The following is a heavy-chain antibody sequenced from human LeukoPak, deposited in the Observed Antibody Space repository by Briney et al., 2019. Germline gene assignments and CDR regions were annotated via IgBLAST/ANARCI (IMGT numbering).Heavy chain of an antibody. CDR2: ISYDGKNM. Sequence: GRSLRLSWAASGFTVRSYGMHWVRQAPGKGLEWVAVISYDGKNMYYADSVKGRFTISRDNSQNTLYLQMNSLRVEDTGVYYCASYDILTGYHSPFDYWGQGSLVTVSS. D-gene: IGHD3-9*01. J-gene: IGHJ4*02. CDR1: GFTVRSYG. V-gene: IGHV3-30*03. CDR3: ASYDILTGYHSPFDY.